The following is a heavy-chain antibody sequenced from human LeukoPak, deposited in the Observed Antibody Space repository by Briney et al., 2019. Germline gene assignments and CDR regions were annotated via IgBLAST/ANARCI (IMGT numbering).Heavy chain of an antibody. CDR3: AILEDGSGSYYNWEGLYGMDV. Sequence: ASVKVSCKASGYTFTSYGISWVRQAPGQGLEWMGWISAYNGNTNYAQKLQGRVTMTTDTSTSTAYMELRSLRSDDTAVYYCAILEDGSGSYYNWEGLYGMDVWGKGTTVTVSS. CDR2: ISAYNGNT. CDR1: GYTFTSYG. V-gene: IGHV1-18*04. D-gene: IGHD3-10*01. J-gene: IGHJ6*04.